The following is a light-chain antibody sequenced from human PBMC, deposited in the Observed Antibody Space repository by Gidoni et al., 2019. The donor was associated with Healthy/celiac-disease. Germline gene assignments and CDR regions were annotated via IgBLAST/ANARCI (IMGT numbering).Light chain of an antibody. CDR3: QQSYSYPRT. CDR2: ASS. CDR1: QSISTY. V-gene: IGKV1-39*01. Sequence: DLQMTQPPSSLSASVGDRVTLTCRASQSISTYLIWYQQKPGKAPKLLIFASSTLQSEFPSRFSGSGSGTDFTLTISNLQPEDFATYYCQQSYSYPRTFGQGTKVEIK. J-gene: IGKJ1*01.